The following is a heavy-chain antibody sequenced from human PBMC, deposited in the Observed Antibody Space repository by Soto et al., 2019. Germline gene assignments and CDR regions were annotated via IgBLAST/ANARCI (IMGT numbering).Heavy chain of an antibody. V-gene: IGHV1-2*04. J-gene: IGHJ3*02. D-gene: IGHD6-19*01. CDR3: ARALAVAGIVAFDI. CDR2: INPNSGGT. CDR1: GYTFTGYY. Sequence: ASVKVSCKASGYTFTGYYMHWVRQAPGQGLEWMGWINPNSGGTNYAQKFQGWVTMTRDTSISTAYMELSRLRSDDTAVYYCARALAVAGIVAFDIWGQGTMVTVSS.